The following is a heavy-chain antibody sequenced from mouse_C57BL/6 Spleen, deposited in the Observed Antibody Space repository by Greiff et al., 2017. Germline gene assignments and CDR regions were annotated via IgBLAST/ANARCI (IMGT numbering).Heavy chain of an antibody. D-gene: IGHD3-1*01. Sequence: QVQLQQPGAELVKPGASVKMSCKASGYTFTSYWITWVKQRPGQGLEWIGDIYPGSGSTNYNEKCKSKATLTVDTSSSTAYMQRSSLTSEDSAVYYCAREGYLWFAYWGQGTLVTVSA. V-gene: IGHV1-55*01. CDR3: AREGYLWFAY. CDR2: IYPGSGST. CDR1: GYTFTSYW. J-gene: IGHJ3*01.